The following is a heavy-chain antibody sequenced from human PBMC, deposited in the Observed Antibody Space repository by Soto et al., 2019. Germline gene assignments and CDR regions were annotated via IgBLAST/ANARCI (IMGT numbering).Heavy chain of an antibody. CDR3: ARRVVPAAIGAFDI. J-gene: IGHJ3*02. CDR1: GGSISSGGYY. CDR2: IYYCGST. D-gene: IGHD2-2*01. V-gene: IGHV4-31*03. Sequence: QVQLQESGPGLVKPSQTLSLTCTVSGGSISSGGYYWSWIRQHPGKGLEWIGYIYYCGSTFYNPSLRSRVTISVDTSKNQFSLKLSSVTAADTAVYYCARRVVPAAIGAFDIWGQGTMVTVSS.